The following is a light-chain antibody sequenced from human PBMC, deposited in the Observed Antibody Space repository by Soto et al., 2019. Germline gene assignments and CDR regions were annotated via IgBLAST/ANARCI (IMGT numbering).Light chain of an antibody. CDR2: AAS. V-gene: IGKV1-39*01. CDR3: QQSYNSPPIT. CDR1: QSITVY. Sequence: DIQMTQSPSYLSASVGDSVTITCRASQSITVYLHWYQQKAGQAPKLLIYAASSLQSGVPSRFRGGGSRTEFTLNISSLQPDDFATYYCQQSYNSPPITFGGGTRL. J-gene: IGKJ4*01.